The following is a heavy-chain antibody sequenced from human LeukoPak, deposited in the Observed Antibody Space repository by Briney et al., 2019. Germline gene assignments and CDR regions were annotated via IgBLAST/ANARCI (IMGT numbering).Heavy chain of an antibody. CDR1: GYTFTGYY. J-gene: IGHJ4*02. CDR2: INPNSGGT. V-gene: IGHV1-2*02. Sequence: EASVKVSCKASGYTFTGYYMHWVRQAPGQGLEWMGWINPNSGGTNYAQKFQGRVTMTRVTSISTAYMELSRLRSDDTAVYYCARDGSYDFWSGYLNYWGQGTLVTVSS. CDR3: ARDGSYDFWSGYLNY. D-gene: IGHD3-3*01.